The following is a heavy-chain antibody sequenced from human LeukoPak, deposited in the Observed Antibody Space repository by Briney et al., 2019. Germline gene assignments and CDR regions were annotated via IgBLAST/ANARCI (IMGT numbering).Heavy chain of an antibody. CDR2: IYYSGST. V-gene: IGHV4-59*01. D-gene: IGHD2/OR15-2a*01. CDR1: GGSISSYY. J-gene: IGHJ6*03. Sequence: SETLSLTCTVSGGSISSYYWSWIRQPPGKGLEWIGYIYYSGSTNYNPSLKSRVTISVDTSKNQFSLKLSSVTAADTAVYYCARGRIVQGMDVWGKGTTVTVSS. CDR3: ARGRIVQGMDV.